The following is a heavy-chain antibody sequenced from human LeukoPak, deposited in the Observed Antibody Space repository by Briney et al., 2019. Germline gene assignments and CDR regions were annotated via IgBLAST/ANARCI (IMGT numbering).Heavy chain of an antibody. CDR3: ARGWQINSSGGFVDP. D-gene: IGHD6-6*01. CDR2: INPSSGAT. J-gene: IGHJ5*02. V-gene: IGHV1-2*02. CDR1: GYTFNTFD. Sequence: ASVKLSCKASGYTFNTFDINWVRQAPGQGLEWMGWINPSSGATIYAQKFQGRVTMTRDIFSTTAYMEINSLVSDNTAVYYCARGWQINSSGGFVDPWGQGTLVTVSS.